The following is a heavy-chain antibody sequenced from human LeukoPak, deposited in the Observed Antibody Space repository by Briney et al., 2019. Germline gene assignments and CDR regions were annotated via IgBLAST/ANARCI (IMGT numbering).Heavy chain of an antibody. J-gene: IGHJ4*02. V-gene: IGHV5-51*01. Sequence: GESLKISCQGSGYSFDIFWIGWVRQMPGKGLEWMGIIYTGDSDTRYSPSFQGQVTISAHKSISTAYLQWRSLKASDTALYYCARGDVATLDYWGQGTLVTVSS. CDR1: GYSFDIFW. CDR3: ARGDVATLDY. D-gene: IGHD5-12*01. CDR2: IYTGDSDT.